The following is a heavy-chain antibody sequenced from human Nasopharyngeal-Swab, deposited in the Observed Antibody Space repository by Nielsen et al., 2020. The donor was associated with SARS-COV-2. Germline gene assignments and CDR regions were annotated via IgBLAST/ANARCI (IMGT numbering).Heavy chain of an antibody. CDR2: IYYSGST. CDR3: ATGGGGSYYYGMDV. D-gene: IGHD4-23*01. J-gene: IGHJ6*02. V-gene: IGHV4-59*01. Sequence: WIRQPPGKGLEWIGYIYYSGSTNYNPSLKSRVTISVDTSKNQFSLKLSSVTAADTAVYYCATGGGGSYYYGMDVWGQGTTVTVSS.